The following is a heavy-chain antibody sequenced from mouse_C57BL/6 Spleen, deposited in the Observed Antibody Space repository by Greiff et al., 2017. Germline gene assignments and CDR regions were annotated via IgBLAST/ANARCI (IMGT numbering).Heavy chain of an antibody. J-gene: IGHJ3*01. CDR1: GFSLTSYG. D-gene: IGHD2-4*01. Sequence: QVQLKESGPGLVQPSQSLSITCTVSGFSLTSYGVHWVRQSPGKGLEWLGVIWSGGSTAYNAAFISRLSISKDNSKSQVFFTMNSLQADDTAIYYCASPYYDYDGWFAYWGQGALVTVSA. CDR3: ASPYYDYDGWFAY. V-gene: IGHV2-2*01. CDR2: IWSGGST.